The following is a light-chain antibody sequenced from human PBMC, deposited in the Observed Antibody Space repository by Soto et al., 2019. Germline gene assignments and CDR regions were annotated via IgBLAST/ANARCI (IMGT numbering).Light chain of an antibody. CDR2: DVS. CDR1: SSDVGGYNY. CDR3: SSYTSSSTLEV. Sequence: ALTQPASVSGSPGQSITISCTGTSSDVGGYNYVSWYQQHPGKAPKLMIYDVSNRPSGVSNRFSGSRSGNTASLTISGLQAEDEADYYCSSYTSSSTLEVFGTGTKVTVL. J-gene: IGLJ1*01. V-gene: IGLV2-14*01.